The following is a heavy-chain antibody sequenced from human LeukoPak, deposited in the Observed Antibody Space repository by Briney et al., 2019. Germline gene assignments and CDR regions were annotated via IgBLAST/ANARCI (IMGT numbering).Heavy chain of an antibody. CDR1: GYTFTGYY. CDR3: ARDLGPYYYYGMDV. J-gene: IGHJ6*02. Sequence: GASVKVSCKASGYTFTGYYMHWVRQAPGQGLEWMGWINPNSGSTNYAQKFQGRVTMTRDTSISTAYMELSRLRSDDTAVYYCARDLGPYYYYGMDVWGQGTTVTVSS. V-gene: IGHV1-2*02. CDR2: INPNSGST.